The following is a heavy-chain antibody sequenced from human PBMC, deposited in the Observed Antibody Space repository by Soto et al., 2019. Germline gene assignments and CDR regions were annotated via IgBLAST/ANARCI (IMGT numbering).Heavy chain of an antibody. CDR1: GFTFGTYA. J-gene: IGHJ3*02. CDR2: ISSSGGNT. CDR3: AKRPTSTGFGDPFDI. D-gene: IGHD3-10*01. V-gene: IGHV3-23*01. Sequence: PGGSLSLSCTGSGFTFGTYAMSWVRQAPGKGLEWVSTISSSGGNTYYTDSVKGRFTISRDNSKNTLYLQMNSLRAEDTAIYYCAKRPTSTGFGDPFDIWGQGTMVTVSS.